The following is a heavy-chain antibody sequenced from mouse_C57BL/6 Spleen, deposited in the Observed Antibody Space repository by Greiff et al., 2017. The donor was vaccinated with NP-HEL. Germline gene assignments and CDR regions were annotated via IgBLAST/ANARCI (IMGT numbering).Heavy chain of an antibody. D-gene: IGHD3-1*01. J-gene: IGHJ2*01. V-gene: IGHV1-64*01. CDR1: GYTFTSYW. Sequence: QVQLQQYGAELAKPGASVKLSCKASGYTFTSYWMHWVKQRPGQGLEWIGLIHPNSGSTNYNEKFKSKATLTVDKSSSTAYMQLSSLTSEDSAVYYCARRAGSYYFDYWGQGTTLTVSS. CDR2: IHPNSGST. CDR3: ARRAGSYYFDY.